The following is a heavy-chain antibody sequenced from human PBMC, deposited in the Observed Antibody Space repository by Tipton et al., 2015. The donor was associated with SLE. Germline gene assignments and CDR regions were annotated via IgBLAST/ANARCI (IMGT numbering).Heavy chain of an antibody. Sequence: TLSLTCTVSGGSISSYYWSWIRQPAGKGLEWIGSIYTSGSTNYNPSLKSRVTMSVDTSKNQFSLKLSSVTAADTAVYYCARVGSGSYERGFDAFDIWGQGTMVTVSS. V-gene: IGHV4-4*07. CDR1: GGSISSYY. CDR2: IYTSGST. CDR3: ARVGSGSYERGFDAFDI. J-gene: IGHJ3*02. D-gene: IGHD1-26*01.